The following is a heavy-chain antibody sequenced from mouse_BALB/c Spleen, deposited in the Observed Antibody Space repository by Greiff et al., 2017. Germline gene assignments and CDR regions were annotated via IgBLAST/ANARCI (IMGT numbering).Heavy chain of an antibody. CDR1: GYAFSSYW. Sequence: VQLQQSGAELVRPGSSVKISCKASGYAFSSYWMNWVKQRPGQGLEWIGQIYPGDGDTNYNGKFKGKATLTVDKSSSTAYMQLSSLTSEDSAVYYCTIRIYYGNYEGAMDYWGQGTSVTVSS. CDR2: IYPGDGDT. V-gene: IGHV1-80*01. CDR3: TIRIYYGNYEGAMDY. D-gene: IGHD2-1*01. J-gene: IGHJ4*01.